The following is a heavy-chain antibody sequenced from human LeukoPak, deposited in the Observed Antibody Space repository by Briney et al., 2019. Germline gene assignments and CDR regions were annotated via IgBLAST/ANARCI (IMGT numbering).Heavy chain of an antibody. CDR3: ARLEVGAVAGTEFDY. D-gene: IGHD6-19*01. CDR2: ISAYNGNT. CDR1: GYTFTSYG. V-gene: IGHV1-18*04. Sequence: GASVKVSCKASGYTFTSYGISWVRQAPGQGLEWMGWISAYNGNTNYAQKLQGRVTMTTDTSTCTAYMELRSLRSDDTAVYYCARLEVGAVAGTEFDYWGQGTLVTVSS. J-gene: IGHJ4*02.